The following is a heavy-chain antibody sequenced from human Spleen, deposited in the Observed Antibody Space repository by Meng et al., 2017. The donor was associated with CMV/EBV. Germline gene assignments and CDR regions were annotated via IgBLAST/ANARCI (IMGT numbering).Heavy chain of an antibody. D-gene: IGHD1-26*01. CDR1: GYNLISYA. Sequence: KASGYNLISYAINWVRQAPGQGLEWLGWISPHNGDTNYAQNLKGRVTMPADTSTSTVYMELTSLRSDDTAVYYCARDLGATRRPLGYWGQGTLVTVSS. CDR2: ISPHNGDT. J-gene: IGHJ4*02. CDR3: ARDLGATRRPLGY. V-gene: IGHV1-18*01.